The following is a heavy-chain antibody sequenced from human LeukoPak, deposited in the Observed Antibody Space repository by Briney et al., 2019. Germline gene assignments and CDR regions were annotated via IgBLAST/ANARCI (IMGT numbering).Heavy chain of an antibody. J-gene: IGHJ4*02. D-gene: IGHD5-24*01. Sequence: PSETLSLTCTASGDSISSNYWSWIRQSAGKGLEWIGRIDSSENTIYNPSLKSRVSMSVDTPKNQFSLKLSSVTAADTAVYYCARYGMATIQFFDYWGQGTLFTVSS. CDR1: GDSISSNY. CDR2: IDSSENT. CDR3: ARYGMATIQFFDY. V-gene: IGHV4-4*07.